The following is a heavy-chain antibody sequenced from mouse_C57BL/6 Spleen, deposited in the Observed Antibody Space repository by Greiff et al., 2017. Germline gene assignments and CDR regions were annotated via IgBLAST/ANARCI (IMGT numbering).Heavy chain of an antibody. CDR2: IDPETGGT. J-gene: IGHJ3*01. Sequence: VQLQQPGAELVKPGASVKVSCKASGYTFTSYWMHWVKQTPVHGLEWIGAIDPETGGTAYNQKFKGKAILTADKSSSTAYMELRSLTSEDSAVYYCTRWGSGYSYWGQGTLVTVSA. D-gene: IGHD3-2*02. CDR1: GYTFTSYW. CDR3: TRWGSGYSY. V-gene: IGHV1-15*01.